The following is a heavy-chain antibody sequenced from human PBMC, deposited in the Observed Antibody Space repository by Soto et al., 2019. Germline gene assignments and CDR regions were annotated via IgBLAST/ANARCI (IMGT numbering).Heavy chain of an antibody. Sequence: QVQLVQSGAEVKEPGASVKVSCMASAYMFTAYYVHWVRQAPGQGPEWMGWINTNSGGTKYAQRFQGRVTMTRDTSTRTAYMEMSTLNTDDTAVYYGETDESGDLGVVTATLMDVWGQGTTVTVSS. CDR3: ETDESGDLGVVTATLMDV. V-gene: IGHV1-2*02. CDR2: INTNSGGT. J-gene: IGHJ6*02. D-gene: IGHD3-3*01. CDR1: AYMFTAYY.